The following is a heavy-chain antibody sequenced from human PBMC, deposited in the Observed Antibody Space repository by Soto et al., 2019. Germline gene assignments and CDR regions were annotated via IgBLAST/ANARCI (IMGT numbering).Heavy chain of an antibody. Sequence: QVQLQESGPGLVKPSQTLSLTCTVSGGSISSGDYYWSWIRQPPGKGLEWIGYIYYSGSTYYNPSIKSRVTISVDTSKDQFSRKLSSVTAADTAVYYCARLSMESNIDYGDYTYLYYCYGMDVWGQGTTVTVSS. CDR2: IYYSGST. CDR3: ARLSMESNIDYGDYTYLYYCYGMDV. CDR1: GGSISSGDYY. V-gene: IGHV4-30-4*01. J-gene: IGHJ6*02. D-gene: IGHD4-17*01.